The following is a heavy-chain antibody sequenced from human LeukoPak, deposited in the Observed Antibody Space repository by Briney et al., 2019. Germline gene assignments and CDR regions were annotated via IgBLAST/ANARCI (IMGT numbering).Heavy chain of an antibody. Sequence: GGSPRLSCATSGFPFETNAMSWVRQAPAKGLEWVATIGNTETFYADSVTGRFTISRDNSKNTVNLQMNRLRVEDTAIYYCAKDWIQFNRVFDCFDSWGQGTLVTVSS. CDR3: AKDWIQFNRVFDCFDS. J-gene: IGHJ4*02. CDR2: IGNTET. V-gene: IGHV3-23*01. CDR1: GFPFETNA. D-gene: IGHD5-18*01.